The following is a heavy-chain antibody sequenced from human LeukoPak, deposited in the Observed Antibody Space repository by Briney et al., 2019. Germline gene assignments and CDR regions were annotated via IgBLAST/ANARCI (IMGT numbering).Heavy chain of an antibody. V-gene: IGHV3-30*02. CDR3: AKDAPAGTLDY. CDR2: IRYDGSNK. Sequence: GALRLSCAASGFTFSSYSMNWVRQAPGKGLEWVAFIRYDGSNKYYADSVKGRFTISRDNSKNTLYLQMNSLRAEDTAVYYCAKDAPAGTLDYWGQGTLVTVSS. D-gene: IGHD2-2*01. CDR1: GFTFSSYS. J-gene: IGHJ4*02.